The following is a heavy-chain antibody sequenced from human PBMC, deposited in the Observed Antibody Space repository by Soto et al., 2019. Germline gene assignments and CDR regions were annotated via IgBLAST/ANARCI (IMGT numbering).Heavy chain of an antibody. CDR2: VYVTGTGT. J-gene: IGHJ4*02. CDR1: GYPFTTYH. CDR3: ARPEGYGSGSYYFDS. D-gene: IGHD3-10*01. Sequence: SVKVSCKASGYPFTTYHLHWVRQAPGQGLEWMGIVYVTGTGTRSAQKFQGRLTMTRDRSTSTVYMELSSLRSEDTAVYYCARPEGYGSGSYYFDSWGQGTLVTVSS. V-gene: IGHV1-46*01.